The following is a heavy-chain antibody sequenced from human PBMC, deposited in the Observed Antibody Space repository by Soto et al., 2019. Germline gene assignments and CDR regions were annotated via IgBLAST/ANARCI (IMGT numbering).Heavy chain of an antibody. Sequence: PGGSLRLSCAASGFTFSSYGMHWVRQAPGKGLEWVAVISYDGSNKYYADSVKGRFTISRDNSKNTLYLQMNSLRAEDTAVYYCAKDPQAKRGYSGYDSGSGAFDIWGQGTMVTVSS. CDR1: GFTFSSYG. D-gene: IGHD5-12*01. V-gene: IGHV3-30*18. J-gene: IGHJ3*02. CDR2: ISYDGSNK. CDR3: AKDPQAKRGYSGYDSGSGAFDI.